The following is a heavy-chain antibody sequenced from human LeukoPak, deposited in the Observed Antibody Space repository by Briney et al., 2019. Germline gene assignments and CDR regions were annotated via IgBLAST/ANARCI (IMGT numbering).Heavy chain of an antibody. CDR1: GFTFSSYS. CDR2: ISSSSSTI. V-gene: IGHV3-48*01. CDR3: ARDLFSRKLWFGPPEGYYYYGMDV. Sequence: GGSLRLSCAASGFTFSSYSMNWVRRAPGKGLEWVSYISSSSSTIYYADSVKGRFTIPRDNSKNTLYLQMNSLRAEDTAVYYCARDLFSRKLWFGPPEGYYYYGMDVWGQGTTVTVSS. J-gene: IGHJ6*02. D-gene: IGHD3-10*01.